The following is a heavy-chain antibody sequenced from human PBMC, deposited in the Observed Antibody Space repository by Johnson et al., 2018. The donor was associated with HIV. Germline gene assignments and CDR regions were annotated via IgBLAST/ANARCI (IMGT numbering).Heavy chain of an antibody. CDR2: ISWNNGTI. Sequence: VHLVESGGGLVQPGRSLRLSCAASGITFDEYALHWVRQAPGKGLEWVSGISWNNGTIGYADSVMGRFTISRDDSKNTLYLQMNSLRPDDSAVYYCARDRWLGDAFDIWGQGTMVTVSS. J-gene: IGHJ3*02. CDR3: ARDRWLGDAFDI. CDR1: GITFDEYA. D-gene: IGHD6-19*01. V-gene: IGHV3-9*01.